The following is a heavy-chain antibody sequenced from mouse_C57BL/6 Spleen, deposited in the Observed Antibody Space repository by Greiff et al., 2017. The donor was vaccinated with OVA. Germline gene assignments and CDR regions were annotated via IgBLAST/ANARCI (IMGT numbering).Heavy chain of an antibody. CDR1: GFSFNTYA. V-gene: IGHV10-1*01. Sequence: EVMLVESGGGLVQPKGSLKLSCAASGFSFNTYAMNWVRQAPGKGLEWVARIRSKSNNYATYYADSVKDRFTISRDDSESMLYLQMNNLKNEDTAMYYCVRQDYYGSSYQYYYAMDYWGQGTSVTVSS. CDR3: VRQDYYGSSYQYYYAMDY. J-gene: IGHJ4*01. D-gene: IGHD1-1*01. CDR2: IRSKSNNYAT.